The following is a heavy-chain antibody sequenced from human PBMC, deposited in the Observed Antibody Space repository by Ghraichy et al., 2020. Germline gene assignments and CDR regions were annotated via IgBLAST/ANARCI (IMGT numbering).Heavy chain of an antibody. D-gene: IGHD6-13*01. CDR1: GFTFSTYG. CDR3: ARDKLDAYSSSWYGTKDAYDI. V-gene: IGHV3-23*01. CDR2: ISGNGGST. J-gene: IGHJ3*02. Sequence: GESLNISCAASGFTFSTYGMNWVRQAPGKGLEWLSAISGNGGSTYYADSVTGRFTISRDSSKDTVYLKMNSLRAEDKAVYYCARDKLDAYSSSWYGTKDAYDIWGHGTMVTVAS.